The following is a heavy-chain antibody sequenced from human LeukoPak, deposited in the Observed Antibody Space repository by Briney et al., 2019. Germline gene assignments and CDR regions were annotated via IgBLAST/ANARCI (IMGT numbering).Heavy chain of an antibody. Sequence: GGSLRLSCAASGFTFGNYWMSWVRQAPGKGLEWVADIKQDGSEKYYVDSVKGRFTISRDSAKNSLYLQMNSLTAEDAAMYYCTTYYDSGPSKDWGQGTLVTVSS. CDR2: IKQDGSEK. D-gene: IGHD3-22*01. V-gene: IGHV3-7*05. CDR1: GFTFGNYW. CDR3: TTYYDSGPSKD. J-gene: IGHJ4*02.